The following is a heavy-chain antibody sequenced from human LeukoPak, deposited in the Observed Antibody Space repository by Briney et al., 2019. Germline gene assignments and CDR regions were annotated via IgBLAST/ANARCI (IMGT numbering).Heavy chain of an antibody. D-gene: IGHD6-13*01. CDR3: ARDHSGSWYFDY. V-gene: IGHV1-3*01. CDR1: GYTFTSYA. J-gene: IGHJ4*02. Sequence: ASVKVSCKASGYTFTSYAMHWVRQATGQRLEWMGWINAGNGNTKYSQKLQGRVTITRDTSATTAYMELSSLRSEDTAVYYCARDHSGSWYFDYWGQGTLVTVSS. CDR2: INAGNGNT.